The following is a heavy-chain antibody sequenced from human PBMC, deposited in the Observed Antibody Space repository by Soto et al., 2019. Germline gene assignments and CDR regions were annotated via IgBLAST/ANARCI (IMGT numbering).Heavy chain of an antibody. CDR3: ARGHYSSSWYSWGERDAFDI. CDR2: INPNSGGT. Sequence: GASVKVSCKASGYTFTGYYMHWVRQAPGQGLEWMGWINPNSGGTNYAQKFQGWVTMTRDTSISTAYMELSRLRSDDTAVYYCARGHYSSSWYSWGERDAFDIWGQGTMVTVSS. J-gene: IGHJ3*02. D-gene: IGHD6-13*01. CDR1: GYTFTGYY. V-gene: IGHV1-2*04.